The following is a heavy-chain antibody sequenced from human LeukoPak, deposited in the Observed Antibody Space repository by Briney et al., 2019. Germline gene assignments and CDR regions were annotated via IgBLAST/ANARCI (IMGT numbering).Heavy chain of an antibody. Sequence: GASVKVSCKASGYTFTSYYMHWARQAPGQGLEWMGIINPSGGSTSYAQKFQGRVTMTRDTSASTVYMELSSLRSEDTAVYYCARLAAAGKVDYWGQGTLVTVSS. CDR1: GYTFTSYY. CDR2: INPSGGST. J-gene: IGHJ4*02. CDR3: ARLAAAGKVDY. V-gene: IGHV1-46*01. D-gene: IGHD6-13*01.